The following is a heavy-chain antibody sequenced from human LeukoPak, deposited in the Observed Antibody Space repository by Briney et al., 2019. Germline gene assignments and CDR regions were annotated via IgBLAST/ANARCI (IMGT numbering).Heavy chain of an antibody. D-gene: IGHD2-15*01. Sequence: GGSLRLSCAASGFTFNTAWMNWVRQAPGKGLEWVGRIKSKMDGGTIDYVAPVKGRFTISRDDSKNAVYLQMNSLKTDDTAVYYCATAGYCSGGYCYGFDHWGQGTLVTVSS. CDR3: ATAGYCSGGYCYGFDH. V-gene: IGHV3-15*01. J-gene: IGHJ4*02. CDR2: IKSKMDGGTI. CDR1: GFTFNTAW.